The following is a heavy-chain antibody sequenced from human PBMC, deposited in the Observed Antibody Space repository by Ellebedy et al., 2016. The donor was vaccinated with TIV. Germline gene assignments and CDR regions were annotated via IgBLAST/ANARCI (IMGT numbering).Heavy chain of an antibody. CDR1: GGSVSSTRYY. D-gene: IGHD2-21*02. V-gene: IGHV4-39*01. Sequence: MPSETLSLTCSVSGGSVSSTRYYWAWIRPPPGKGLEYIGSVFYSGSPYYNPSFNSRVTLSADTSKNQFSLNLRTVTAADTAVYYCARTDPWQPIDDWGQGILVSVSS. J-gene: IGHJ4*02. CDR3: ARTDPWQPIDD. CDR2: VFYSGSP.